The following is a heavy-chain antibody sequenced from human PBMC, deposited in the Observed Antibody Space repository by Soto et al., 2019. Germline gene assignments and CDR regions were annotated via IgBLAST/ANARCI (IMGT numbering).Heavy chain of an antibody. D-gene: IGHD3-9*01. CDR3: ERDWMRRDDILTPSWNFNL. CDR2: VSLTGDRT. J-gene: IGHJ2*01. CDR1: RFSFSSYE. Sequence: EVQLLESGGGLVQPGGSLRLSCVASRFSFSSYEMSWVRQAAGKGLEWVSRVSLTGDRTNYAGSVKGRFTVSRDNFKNTLYLQINNLRPGDTAVYYCERDWMRRDDILTPSWNFNLSGQGTLVTAS. V-gene: IGHV3-23*01.